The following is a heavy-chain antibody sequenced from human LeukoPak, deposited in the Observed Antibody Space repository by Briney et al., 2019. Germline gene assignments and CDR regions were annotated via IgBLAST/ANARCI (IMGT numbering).Heavy chain of an antibody. CDR2: ISGSGGST. CDR1: GFTFSSYA. Sequence: PGGSLRLSCAASGFTFSSYAMSWVRQAPGKGLEWVSAISGSGGSTYYADSVKGRFTISRDNAKNTLYLQMNSLKAEDTAVYYCAREWAAYSGSFAPDYWGQGTLVTVSS. CDR3: AREWAAYSGSFAPDY. D-gene: IGHD1-26*01. V-gene: IGHV3-23*01. J-gene: IGHJ4*02.